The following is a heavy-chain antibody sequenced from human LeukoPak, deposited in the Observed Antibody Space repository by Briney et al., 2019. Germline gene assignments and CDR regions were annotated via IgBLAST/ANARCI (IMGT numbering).Heavy chain of an antibody. J-gene: IGHJ5*02. V-gene: IGHV1-2*02. CDR1: GYTFTAYY. CDR2: INPYSGVT. CDR3: AREYCSSTSCYIRWFDP. D-gene: IGHD2-2*02. Sequence: GASVKVSCKASGYTFTAYYIHWVRQAPGQGLEWMGWINPYSGVTDCAQKFQGRVTMTRDTSISTAYMELSRLRSDDTAVYYCAREYCSSTSCYIRWFDPWGQGTLVTVSS.